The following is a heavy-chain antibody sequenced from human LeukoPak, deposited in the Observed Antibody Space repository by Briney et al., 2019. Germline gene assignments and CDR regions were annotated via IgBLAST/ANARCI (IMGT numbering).Heavy chain of an antibody. D-gene: IGHD3-10*01. CDR2: IYSGGST. J-gene: IGHJ6*03. CDR1: GFTVSSNY. Sequence: GGTLRLSCAASGFTVSSNYMTWVRQAPGKGLEWVSVIYSGGSTYYADSVKGRFTISRDNSKNTLYLQMNSLRAEDTAVYYCAKDGGYYGSGSYKTYYYYMDVWGKGTTVTISS. CDR3: AKDGGYYGSGSYKTYYYYMDV. V-gene: IGHV3-66*01.